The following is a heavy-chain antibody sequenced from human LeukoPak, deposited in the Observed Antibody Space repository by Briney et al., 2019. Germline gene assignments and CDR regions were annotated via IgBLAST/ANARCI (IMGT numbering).Heavy chain of an antibody. Sequence: SETLSLTCTVSGGSMSTYYWSWIRQPPGKGLEWIGYIYYTGSTNYNPSLKSRVTISVGTSKNQFSLKLCSVTAADTAVYYCARPSRSISTAGAFDIWGQGTMVTVSS. J-gene: IGHJ3*02. D-gene: IGHD3-10*01. V-gene: IGHV4-59*12. CDR2: IYYTGST. CDR1: GGSMSTYY. CDR3: ARPSRSISTAGAFDI.